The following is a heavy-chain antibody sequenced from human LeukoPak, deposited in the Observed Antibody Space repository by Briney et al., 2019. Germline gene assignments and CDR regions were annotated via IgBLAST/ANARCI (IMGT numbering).Heavy chain of an antibody. Sequence: GGSLRLSCAASGFTFSNAWMSWVRQAPGKGLEWVGRIKSKTDGGTTDYAAPVKGRFTISRDDSENTLYLQMNSLKTEDTAVYYCTTDFPDRIQLWSRWGQGTLVTVSS. V-gene: IGHV3-15*01. D-gene: IGHD5-18*01. CDR3: TTDFPDRIQLWSR. CDR2: IKSKTDGGTT. J-gene: IGHJ4*02. CDR1: GFTFSNAW.